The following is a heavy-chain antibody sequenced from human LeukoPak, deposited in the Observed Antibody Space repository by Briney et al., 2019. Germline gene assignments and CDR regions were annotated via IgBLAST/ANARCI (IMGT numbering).Heavy chain of an antibody. CDR2: IYHSGSGST. V-gene: IGHV4-30-2*01. J-gene: IGHJ6*02. CDR1: GGSISSGGHS. Sequence: PSETLSLTCTVSGGSISSGGHSWGWIRQPPGKGLEWIGYIYHSGSGSTYYNPSLKSRVTISIDKSKNQFSLKLNSVTAADTAVYYCARSNDFWSGPTLDVWGQGTTVTVSS. D-gene: IGHD3-3*01. CDR3: ARSNDFWSGPTLDV.